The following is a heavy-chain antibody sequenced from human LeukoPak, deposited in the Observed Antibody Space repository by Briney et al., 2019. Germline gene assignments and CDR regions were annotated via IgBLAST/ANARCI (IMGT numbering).Heavy chain of an antibody. J-gene: IGHJ5*02. CDR3: ASAREEYNWFDP. CDR2: ISYDGSNK. V-gene: IGHV3-30-3*01. CDR1: GFTFSSYA. Sequence: PGRSLRLSCAASGFTFSSYAMHWVRQAPGKGLEWVAVISYDGSNKYYADSVKGRFTISRVNSKNTLYLQMNSLRAEDTAVYYCASAREEYNWFDPWGQGTLVTVSS. D-gene: IGHD3-10*01.